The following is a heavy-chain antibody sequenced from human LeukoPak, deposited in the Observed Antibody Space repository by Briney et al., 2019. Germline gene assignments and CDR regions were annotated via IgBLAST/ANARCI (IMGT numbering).Heavy chain of an antibody. CDR2: ISGSGGST. Sequence: GGSLRLSCAASGFTFSSYAMSWLRQAPEKGLEWVSAISGSGGSTYYADSVKGRFTISRDNAKNSLYLQMNSLRAEDTAVYYCAKGATTGWFDPWGQGTLVIVSS. CDR3: AKGATTGWFDP. D-gene: IGHD1-26*01. J-gene: IGHJ5*02. CDR1: GFTFSSYA. V-gene: IGHV3-23*01.